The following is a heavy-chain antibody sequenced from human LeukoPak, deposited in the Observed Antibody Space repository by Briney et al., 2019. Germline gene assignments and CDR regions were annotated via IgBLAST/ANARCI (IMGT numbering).Heavy chain of an antibody. CDR2: IYTSGST. D-gene: IGHD3-3*01. V-gene: IGHV4-59*10. CDR3: ARYTIFGAYYFDY. Sequence: SETLSLTCAVYGGSFSGYYWSWIRQPAGKGLEWIGRIYTSGSTNYNPSLKSRVTISVDTSKNQFSLKLSSVTAADTAVYYCARYTIFGAYYFDYWGQGTLVTVSS. J-gene: IGHJ4*02. CDR1: GGSFSGYY.